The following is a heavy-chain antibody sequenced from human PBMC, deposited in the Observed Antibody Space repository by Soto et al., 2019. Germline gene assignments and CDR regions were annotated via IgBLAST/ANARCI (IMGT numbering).Heavy chain of an antibody. Sequence: EVQLLGSGGGLVQPGGSLRLSCAASGFTFSTYSMAWVRQAPGKGPEGVSGLSGGGINTFYADSVKGRFTISVDNSKNTVDLQMNSLRVEDTAVYYCAKWSGYGDEWGQGTLVTVSS. J-gene: IGHJ4*02. D-gene: IGHD5-12*01. CDR1: GFTFSTYS. CDR2: LSGGGINT. V-gene: IGHV3-23*01. CDR3: AKWSGYGDE.